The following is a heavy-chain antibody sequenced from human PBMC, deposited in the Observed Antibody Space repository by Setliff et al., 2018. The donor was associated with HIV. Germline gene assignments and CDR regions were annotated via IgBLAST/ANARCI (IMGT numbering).Heavy chain of an antibody. CDR3: ARVSSFNKIIREAFDI. J-gene: IGHJ3*02. D-gene: IGHD3-10*01. Sequence: VASVKVSCKASGYTFTGYFIHWVRQAPGQGLGWMGQINPNRGDTKSHHKFADRLIMSRDTSLTTVYMELTSLRSDDTAVYYCARVSSFNKIIREAFDIWGQGTLVTVSS. CDR2: INPNRGDT. CDR1: GYTFTGYF. V-gene: IGHV1-2*06.